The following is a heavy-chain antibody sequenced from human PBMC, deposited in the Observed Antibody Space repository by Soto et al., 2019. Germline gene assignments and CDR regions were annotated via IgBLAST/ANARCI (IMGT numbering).Heavy chain of an antibody. CDR3: AHIDPEIVTVGGHGGFDY. CDR2: IYWDDDK. V-gene: IGHV2-5*02. CDR1: GFSLTSGVG. Sequence: QITLKESGPTLARPPQTLTLTCTFSGFSLTSGVGVGWIRQPPGKALEWLALIYWDDDKRYSPSLKNRLTTTKDTSKNQVVLTMTNVGPVDTATYFCAHIDPEIVTVGGHGGFDYWGQGTLVTVSS. J-gene: IGHJ4*02. D-gene: IGHD5-12*01.